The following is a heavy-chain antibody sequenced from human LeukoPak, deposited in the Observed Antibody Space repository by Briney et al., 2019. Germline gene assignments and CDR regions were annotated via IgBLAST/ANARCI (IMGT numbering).Heavy chain of an antibody. CDR2: ISSSRSYI. V-gene: IGHV3-21*01. D-gene: IGHD6-13*01. CDR1: GFTFSSYG. Sequence: GGSLRLSCAASGFTFSSYGMSWVRQAPGKGLEWVSFISSSRSYIYYADSVKGRFTISRDNAKNSLYLQMNSLRAEDMAVYYCARFIAAPCYFDYWGRGTLVTVSS. J-gene: IGHJ4*02. CDR3: ARFIAAPCYFDY.